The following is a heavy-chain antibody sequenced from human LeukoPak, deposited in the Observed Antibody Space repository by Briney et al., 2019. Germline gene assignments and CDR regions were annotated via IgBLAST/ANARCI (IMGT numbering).Heavy chain of an antibody. V-gene: IGHV3-48*01. Sequence: GGSLRLSCAASGFTFSSYSMNWVRQAPGKGLEWVSYISSGSSNIYYADSVKGRFTISRDNAKNSLYLQMNSLRAEDTAVYYCAHLARGVEVAGDYLSWGQGTLVTVSS. CDR1: GFTFSSYS. CDR2: ISSGSSNI. J-gene: IGHJ4*02. D-gene: IGHD6-19*01. CDR3: AHLARGVEVAGDYLS.